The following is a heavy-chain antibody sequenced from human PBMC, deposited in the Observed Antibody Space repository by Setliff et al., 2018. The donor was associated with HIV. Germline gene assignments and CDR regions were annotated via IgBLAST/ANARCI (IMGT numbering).Heavy chain of an antibody. D-gene: IGHD2-2*01. J-gene: IGHJ3*02. Sequence: TLSLTCPVSGGSISSGGYYWSWIRQHPGRGLEWIGYIYYSGNTYYNPSLKSRLTISVDTSKNHFSLKLSSVTAADTAVYYCARAFCSSASCYGGGDAFDIWGQGTMVTVSS. V-gene: IGHV4-31*03. CDR2: IYYSGNT. CDR1: GGSISSGGYY. CDR3: ARAFCSSASCYGGGDAFDI.